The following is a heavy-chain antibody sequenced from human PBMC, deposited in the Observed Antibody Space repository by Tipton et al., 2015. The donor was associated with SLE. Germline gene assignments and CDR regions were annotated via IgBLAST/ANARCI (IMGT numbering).Heavy chain of an antibody. J-gene: IGHJ1*01. V-gene: IGHV4-59*01. Sequence: TLSLTCTVSGDSSSSYDWSWIRQPPGKGLEWIGFVYYSGGTNYNPSLKSRVTISVDTSKNQFSLRLNSVTAADTAVYYCARSLPEYQYRVEYFQHWGQGTLVTVSS. D-gene: IGHD2-2*01. CDR3: ARSLPEYQYRVEYFQH. CDR1: GDSSSSYD. CDR2: VYYSGGT.